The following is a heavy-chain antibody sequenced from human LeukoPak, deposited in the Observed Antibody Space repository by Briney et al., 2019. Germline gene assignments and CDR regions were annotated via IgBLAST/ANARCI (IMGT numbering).Heavy chain of an antibody. Sequence: PSETLSLTCTVSGDSISSYYWSWIRQPPGKGLEWIGYIYYIGSTNYNPSLKSRVTISVDTSKNQFSLKLSSVTAADTAVYYCARDEGYALYAFDIWGQGTMVTVSS. D-gene: IGHD2-2*01. V-gene: IGHV4-59*01. CDR2: IYYIGST. CDR1: GDSISSYY. CDR3: ARDEGYALYAFDI. J-gene: IGHJ3*02.